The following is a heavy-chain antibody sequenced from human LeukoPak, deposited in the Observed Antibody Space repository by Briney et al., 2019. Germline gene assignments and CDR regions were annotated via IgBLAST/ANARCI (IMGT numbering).Heavy chain of an antibody. CDR2: IYYSGTT. CDR3: ARVYNVDV. CDR1: GGSFSSSDYY. V-gene: IGHV4-39*07. Sequence: PSETLSLTCAVSGGSFSSSDYYWGWIRQPPGKGLEWIGSIYYSGTTYYNPSLNSRVTMSVDTSKNQFSLKVTSVTAADTAVYYCARVYNVDVWGKGTTVTVSS. D-gene: IGHD1-14*01. J-gene: IGHJ6*03.